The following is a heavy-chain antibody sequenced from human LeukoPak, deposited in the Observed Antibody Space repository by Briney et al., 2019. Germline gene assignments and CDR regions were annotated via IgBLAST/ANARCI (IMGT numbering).Heavy chain of an antibody. V-gene: IGHV3-74*01. CDR2: INSEGSST. CDR1: GFTFSGYA. D-gene: IGHD5-18*01. Sequence: GGSLRLSCAASGFTFSGYAMSWVRQAPGKGLEWVSRINSEGSSTSYADSEKGRFTISRDNAKNTLYLQMNSLRAEDTAVYYCASGGYSYFDYWGQGTLVTVSS. CDR3: ASGGYSYFDY. J-gene: IGHJ4*02.